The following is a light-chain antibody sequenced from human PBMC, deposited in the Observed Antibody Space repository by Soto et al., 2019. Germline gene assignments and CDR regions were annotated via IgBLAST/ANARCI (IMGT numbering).Light chain of an antibody. Sequence: DIVITQTPLSLSVIPGQPASISCKSGQSLLHSNGRTYLYWYLQKPGQPPQLLIYEVSNRFSGVRDRFSGSGSGTDFTLKISRVEAEDVGVYYCVQSLEFPITLGQGTRLEIK. J-gene: IGKJ5*01. CDR1: QSLLHSNGRTY. V-gene: IGKV2D-29*01. CDR2: EVS. CDR3: VQSLEFPIT.